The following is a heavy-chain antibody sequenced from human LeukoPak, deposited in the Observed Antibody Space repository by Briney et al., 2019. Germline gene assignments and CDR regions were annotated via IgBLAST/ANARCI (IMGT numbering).Heavy chain of an antibody. CDR3: ARDLSMDY. J-gene: IGHJ4*02. CDR2: VYSSGTT. Sequence: SETLSLTCTVAGASISNYYWSWIRQPPGKGLEWIGYVYSSGTTNYNPSLKSRVTISVDRSKNQFSLKLSSVTAADTAVYYCARDLSMDYWGQGTLVTVSS. CDR1: GASISNYY. V-gene: IGHV4-59*01.